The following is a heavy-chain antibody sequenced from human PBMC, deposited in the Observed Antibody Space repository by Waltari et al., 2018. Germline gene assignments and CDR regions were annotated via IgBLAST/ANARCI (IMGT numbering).Heavy chain of an antibody. J-gene: IGHJ6*02. Sequence: QVQLQQWGAGLLKPSETLSLTCAVYGGSFSGYYWSWIRQPPGKGLEWIGEINHSGSTTYNPSLKSRVTISVYTSKNQFSLKLSSVTAADTAVYYCARERGVAAHYYYYGMDVWGQGTTVTVSS. CDR1: GGSFSGYY. D-gene: IGHD6-6*01. CDR2: INHSGST. CDR3: ARERGVAAHYYYYGMDV. V-gene: IGHV4-34*01.